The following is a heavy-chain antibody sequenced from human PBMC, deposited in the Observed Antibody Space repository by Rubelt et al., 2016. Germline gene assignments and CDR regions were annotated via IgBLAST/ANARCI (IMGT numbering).Heavy chain of an antibody. Sequence: QVQLVESGGGVVQPGRSLRLSCAASGFTFDDYAMHWVRQAPGKGLEWVAVIWYDGSDKFYADSVRGRFTISRDNSKNTLYLQMNSLRVEDTAGDYCVKDGEGAANYFADWGQGALLTVSS. CDR1: GFTFDDYA. CDR3: VKDGEGAANYFAD. J-gene: IGHJ4*02. D-gene: IGHD1-26*01. CDR2: IWYDGSDK. V-gene: IGHV3-33*06.